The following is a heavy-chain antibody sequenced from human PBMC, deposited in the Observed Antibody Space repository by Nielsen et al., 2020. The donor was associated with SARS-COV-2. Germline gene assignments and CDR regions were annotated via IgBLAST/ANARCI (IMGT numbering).Heavy chain of an antibody. J-gene: IGHJ4*02. CDR2: IVPIFGTA. D-gene: IGHD3-22*01. CDR3: ARFSRYYYDSSGYPANFDY. V-gene: IGHV1-69*06. CDR1: GGTFSSYA. Sequence: SVKVSCKASGGTFSSYAISWVRQAPGQGLEWMGGIVPIFGTANYAQKFQGRVTITADKSTSTAYMELSSPRSEDTAVYYCARFSRYYYDSSGYPANFDYWGQGTLVTVSS.